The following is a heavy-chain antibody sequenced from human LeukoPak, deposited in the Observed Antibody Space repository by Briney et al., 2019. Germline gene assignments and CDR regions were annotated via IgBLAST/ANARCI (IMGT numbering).Heavy chain of an antibody. V-gene: IGHV5-51*01. D-gene: IGHD2-2*01. Sequence: GESLKISCKGSGYRFTSYWIGWVRQMPGKGLEWMGIIYPGDSDTRYSPSFRGQVTISADKSISTAYLQWSSLKASDTAMYYCARVYCSSTSCHYYFDYWGQGTLVTVSS. CDR3: ARVYCSSTSCHYYFDY. CDR2: IYPGDSDT. CDR1: GYRFTSYW. J-gene: IGHJ4*02.